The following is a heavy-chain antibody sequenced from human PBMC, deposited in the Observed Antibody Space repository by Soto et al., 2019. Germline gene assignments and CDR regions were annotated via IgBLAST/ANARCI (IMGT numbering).Heavy chain of an antibody. J-gene: IGHJ5*02. Sequence: QVQLVQSGAEVKKPGASVKVSCKASGYTFTSYGISWVRQAPGQELEWMGWISAYNGNTNYAQKLQGRVTMTTDTATSTAYMELRSLRSDDTAVYYCARAARARYSSGPAWFDPWGQGTLVTVSS. D-gene: IGHD6-19*01. CDR1: GYTFTSYG. CDR3: ARAARARYSSGPAWFDP. CDR2: ISAYNGNT. V-gene: IGHV1-18*01.